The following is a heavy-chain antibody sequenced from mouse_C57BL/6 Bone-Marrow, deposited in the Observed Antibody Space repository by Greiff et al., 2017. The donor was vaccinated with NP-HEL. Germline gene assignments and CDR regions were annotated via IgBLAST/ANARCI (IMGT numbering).Heavy chain of an antibody. CDR1: GFTFSSYG. CDR3: ARRGTAQAPFAY. Sequence: EVQVVESGGDLVKPGGSLKLSCAASGFTFSSYGMSWVRQTPDKRLEWVATISSGGSYTYYPDSVKGRFTISRDNAKNTLYLQMSSLKSEDTAMYYCARRGTAQAPFAYWGQGTLVTVSA. J-gene: IGHJ3*01. V-gene: IGHV5-6*01. CDR2: ISSGGSYT. D-gene: IGHD3-2*02.